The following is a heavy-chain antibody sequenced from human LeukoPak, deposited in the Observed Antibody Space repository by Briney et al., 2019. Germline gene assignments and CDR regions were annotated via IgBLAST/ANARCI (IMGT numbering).Heavy chain of an antibody. Sequence: GGSLRLSCAASGFTFSGFAMSWVCRTPGQGLEWVSGISGSGDNTLYADSVKGRFTISRDNSKNTLYLEMNSLRAEDTAIYYCAKMKGHPLPKYYMDVWGQGTTVTVSS. V-gene: IGHV3-23*01. CDR1: GFTFSGFA. J-gene: IGHJ6*01. D-gene: IGHD1-26*01. CDR3: AKMKGHPLPKYYMDV. CDR2: ISGSGDNT.